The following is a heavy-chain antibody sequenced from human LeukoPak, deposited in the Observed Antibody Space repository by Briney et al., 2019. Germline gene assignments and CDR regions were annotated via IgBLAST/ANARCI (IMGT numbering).Heavy chain of an antibody. CDR2: IYPGDFDT. V-gene: IGHV5-51*01. D-gene: IGHD6-19*01. CDR3: ARRVGRSSGWYGVAGY. J-gene: IGHJ4*02. Sequence: GESLKISCKGSGYSFTSYWIGWLRQMPGKGLEWMGIIYPGDFDTRYRPSFQGQVTISADKSISTAYLQWSSLKASDTAMYYCARRVGRSSGWYGVAGYWGQGTLVTVSS. CDR1: GYSFTSYW.